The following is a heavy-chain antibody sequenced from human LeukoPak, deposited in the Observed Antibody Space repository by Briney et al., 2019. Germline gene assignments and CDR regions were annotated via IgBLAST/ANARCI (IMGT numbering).Heavy chain of an antibody. D-gene: IGHD3-3*01. CDR1: GFTFSTSW. V-gene: IGHV3-7*01. CDR3: ARFRTLGA. CDR2: IKEDGSDK. J-gene: IGHJ5*02. Sequence: GSLRLSCAASGFTFSTSWMSWVRQAPGKGVEWVASIKEDGSDKYYVDSVKGRFTISRDNAKNSLYLQMSSLRAEDTAVYYCARFRTLGAWGQGTLVTVSS.